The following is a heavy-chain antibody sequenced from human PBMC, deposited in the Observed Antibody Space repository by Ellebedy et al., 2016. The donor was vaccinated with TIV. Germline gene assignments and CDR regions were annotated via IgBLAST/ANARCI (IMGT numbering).Heavy chain of an antibody. Sequence: MPGGSLRLSCTVSGASISNYFWSWIRQPPGKGLEWIGFVYHPWTTKYHPSLKSRVTMSVDTSKNHFSLKVTSVTAADTAVYYCARLYDDGANAAWYFDVWGRGTLVTVSS. J-gene: IGHJ2*01. CDR2: VYHPWTT. CDR1: GASISNYF. D-gene: IGHD4-23*01. V-gene: IGHV4-59*01. CDR3: ARLYDDGANAAWYFDV.